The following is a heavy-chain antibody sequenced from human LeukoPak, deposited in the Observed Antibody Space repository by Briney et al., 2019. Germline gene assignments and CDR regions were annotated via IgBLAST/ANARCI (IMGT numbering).Heavy chain of an antibody. CDR2: IYYSGST. D-gene: IGHD5-24*01. Sequence: PSETLSLTGTVSGGSISSSSYYWGWIRQPPGKGLEWIGSIYYSGSTYYNPSLKSRVTISVDTSKNQFSLKLSSVTAADTAVYYCARGFSATIDIGYWGQGTLVTVSS. CDR3: ARGFSATIDIGY. J-gene: IGHJ4*02. CDR1: GGSISSSSYY. V-gene: IGHV4-39*01.